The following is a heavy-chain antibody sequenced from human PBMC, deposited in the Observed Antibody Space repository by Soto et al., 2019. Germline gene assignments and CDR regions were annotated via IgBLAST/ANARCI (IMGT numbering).Heavy chain of an antibody. J-gene: IGHJ1*01. CDR2: SLFYGRGSS. CDR3: AGGPWLLDF. Sequence: EVQLVETGGGLIQPGESLRLACLASGFNVGTNYVSWVRQAPGKGLEFVSLLSSTSLFYGRGSSYYADSVKGRSIISRDTSTNTVYLQMNDLRADDAAVYYCAGGPWLLDFWGQGTLVTVSS. V-gene: IGHV3-23*04. D-gene: IGHD5-12*01. CDR1: GFNVGTNY.